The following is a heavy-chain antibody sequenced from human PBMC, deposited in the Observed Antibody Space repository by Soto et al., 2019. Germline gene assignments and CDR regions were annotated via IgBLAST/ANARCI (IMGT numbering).Heavy chain of an antibody. CDR1: GYTFTSYA. Sequence: QVQLVQSGAEEKKPGASVKVSCKASGYTFTSYAMHWVRQAPGQRLEWMGWINAGDGNTKYSQKFQGRVTITKDTSASTAYMELSSLRSEDTAVYYCARGTVVTHFDYWGQGTLVTVSS. D-gene: IGHD2-15*01. CDR3: ARGTVVTHFDY. CDR2: INAGDGNT. J-gene: IGHJ4*02. V-gene: IGHV1-3*05.